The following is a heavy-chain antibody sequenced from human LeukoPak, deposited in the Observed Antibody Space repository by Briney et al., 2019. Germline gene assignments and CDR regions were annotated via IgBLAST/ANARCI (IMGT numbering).Heavy chain of an antibody. CDR3: ARDPYSGNYGAYYYYYMDV. V-gene: IGHV3-21*06. D-gene: IGHD1-26*01. CDR1: GFTFSSYS. J-gene: IGHJ6*03. CDR2: ISSSSSYI. Sequence: PGRSLRLSCAASGFTFSSYSMNWDRQAPGKGLEWVSSISSSSSYIYYADSVKGRFTISRDNAKNSLYLQMDSLRVEDTAEYYCARDPYSGNYGAYYYYYMDVWGKGTTVTVSS.